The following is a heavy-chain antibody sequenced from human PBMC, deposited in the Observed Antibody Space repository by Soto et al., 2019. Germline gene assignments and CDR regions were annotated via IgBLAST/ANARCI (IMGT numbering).Heavy chain of an antibody. D-gene: IGHD6-6*01. CDR2: IYHSGST. Sequence: SETLSLTCTVSGGSISSGDYYWSWIRQPPGKGLEWIGNIYHSGSTYYNPSLKSRITISLDTSKNQFSLKLTSVTAADTAVYYCAGGSSKSWFDPWGQGTLVTVSS. CDR3: AGGSSKSWFDP. J-gene: IGHJ5*02. V-gene: IGHV4-30-4*01. CDR1: GGSISSGDYY.